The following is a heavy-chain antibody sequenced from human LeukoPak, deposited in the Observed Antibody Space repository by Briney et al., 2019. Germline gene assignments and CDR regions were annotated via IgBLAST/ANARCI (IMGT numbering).Heavy chain of an antibody. V-gene: IGHV3-48*02. Sequence: GGSLRLSCAASGFTFSSYSMNWVRQAPGKGLEWVSYISSSSSTIYYADSVKGRFTMSRDNAKNSLFLQMNSLRDEDTAVYYCARGGSGYGDYYYFCAMDVWGQGTTVTVSS. CDR3: ARGGSGYGDYYYFCAMDV. J-gene: IGHJ6*02. D-gene: IGHD3-22*01. CDR1: GFTFSSYS. CDR2: ISSSSSTI.